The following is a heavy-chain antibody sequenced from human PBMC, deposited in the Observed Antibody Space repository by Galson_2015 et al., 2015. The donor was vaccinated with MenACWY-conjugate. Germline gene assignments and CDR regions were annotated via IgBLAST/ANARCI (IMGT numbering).Heavy chain of an antibody. V-gene: IGHV4-59*01. Sequence: ETLSLTCTVSGGSISSYYWSWIRQPPGKGLEWIGYIYYSGSTNHNPSLKSRVTISVDTSKNQFSLKLSSVTAADTAVYYCARVGVPSTFDIWGQGTMVTVSS. J-gene: IGHJ3*02. D-gene: IGHD3-3*01. CDR3: ARVGVPSTFDI. CDR2: IYYSGST. CDR1: GGSISSYY.